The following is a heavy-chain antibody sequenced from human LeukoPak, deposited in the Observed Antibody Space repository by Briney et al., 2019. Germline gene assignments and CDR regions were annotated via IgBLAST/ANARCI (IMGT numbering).Heavy chain of an antibody. CDR3: VRDYNWCFDY. CDR2: IKSDSSTI. Sequence: QAGGSLRLSCATPGFTFSSFSMNWVRQAPGKGLEWISYIKSDSSTIYYADSVKGRFTISRDKAKNSLYLQMNSLRAEDTAVYYCVRDYNWCFDYWGQGTLVTVSS. J-gene: IGHJ4*02. D-gene: IGHD1-1*01. CDR1: GFTFSSFS. V-gene: IGHV3-48*01.